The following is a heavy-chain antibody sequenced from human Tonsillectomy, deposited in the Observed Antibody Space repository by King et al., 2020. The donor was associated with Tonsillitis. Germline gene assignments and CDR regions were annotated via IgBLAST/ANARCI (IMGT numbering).Heavy chain of an antibody. CDR3: ARGRSYSYGFRADAFDI. CDR1: GGSISSSSYY. Sequence: QLQESGPGLVKPSETLSLTCTVSGGSISSSSYYWGWIRQPPGQGLEWIGSIYYSGSTYYNPSLKSRVTISVDTSKNQFSLKLSSVTAADTAVYYCARGRSYSYGFRADAFDIWGQGTMVTVSS. J-gene: IGHJ3*02. V-gene: IGHV4-39*07. CDR2: IYYSGST. D-gene: IGHD5-18*01.